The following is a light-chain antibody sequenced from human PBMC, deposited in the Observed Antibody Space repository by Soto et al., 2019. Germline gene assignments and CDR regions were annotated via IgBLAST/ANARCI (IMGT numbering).Light chain of an antibody. CDR1: SSDVGGYNY. CDR2: EVS. J-gene: IGLJ2*01. CDR3: SSYTNTYTLRVV. Sequence: QSALTQPASVSGSPGQSITISCTGTSSDVGGYNYVSWYQQHPGKAPKLMIYEVSNRPSGVSNRFSGSKSGNTASLTISGLQAEDEADYYCSSYTNTYTLRVVFGGGTKVTVL. V-gene: IGLV2-14*01.